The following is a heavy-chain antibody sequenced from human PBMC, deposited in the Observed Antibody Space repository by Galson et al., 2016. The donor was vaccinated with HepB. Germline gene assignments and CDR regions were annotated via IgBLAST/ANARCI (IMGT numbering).Heavy chain of an antibody. D-gene: IGHD3-16*01. Sequence: SVKVSCKASGYSFTKHPIHWVRQAPGQRLEWMGWIDTGDGDTKYSQKFQGRLTITRNTSANIVYLDLSSLTSADLALYYRARHALLLGDSSLFTVTNDYLGQGTLVTVSS. V-gene: IGHV1-3*03. CDR1: GYSFTKHP. J-gene: IGHJ4*02. CDR3: ARHALLLGDSSLFTVTNDY. CDR2: IDTGDGDT.